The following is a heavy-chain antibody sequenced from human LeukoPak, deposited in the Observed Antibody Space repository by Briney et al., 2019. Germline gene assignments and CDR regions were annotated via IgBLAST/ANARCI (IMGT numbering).Heavy chain of an antibody. V-gene: IGHV1-69*13. CDR2: IIPIFGTA. CDR3: ARLYYYYYGMDV. Sequence: SVKVSCKASGGTSSSYAISWVRQAPGQGLEWMGGIIPIFGTANYAQKFQGRVTITADESTSTAYMELSRLRSDDTAVYYCARLYYYYYGMDVWGQGTTVTVSS. J-gene: IGHJ6*02. CDR1: GGTSSSYA.